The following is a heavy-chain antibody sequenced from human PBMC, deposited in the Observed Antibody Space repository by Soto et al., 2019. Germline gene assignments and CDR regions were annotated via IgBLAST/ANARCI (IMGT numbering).Heavy chain of an antibody. CDR3: ARDHSYYYDSSGSVGDY. CDR1: GYTFTSYG. Sequence: VKVSCKASGYTFTSYGISWVRQAPGQGLEWMGWISAYNGNTNYAQKLQGRVTMTTDTSTSTAYMELRSLRSDDTAVYYCARDHSYYYDSSGSVGDYWGQGTLVTVSS. J-gene: IGHJ4*02. CDR2: ISAYNGNT. D-gene: IGHD3-22*01. V-gene: IGHV1-18*01.